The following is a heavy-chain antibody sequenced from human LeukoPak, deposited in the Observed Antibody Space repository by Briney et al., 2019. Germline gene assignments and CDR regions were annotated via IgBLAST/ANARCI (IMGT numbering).Heavy chain of an antibody. V-gene: IGHV4-59*08. CDR2: IYYSGST. D-gene: IGHD6-13*01. CDR1: GGSISGYY. J-gene: IGHJ4*02. Sequence: SETLSLTCTVSGGSISGYYWSWIRQPPGKGLEWIGYIYYSGSTNYNPSLKSRVTISVDTSKNQFSLRLSSVTAADTAMYYCARHVRYSSSWYFDYWSQGTLVTVSS. CDR3: ARHVRYSSSWYFDY.